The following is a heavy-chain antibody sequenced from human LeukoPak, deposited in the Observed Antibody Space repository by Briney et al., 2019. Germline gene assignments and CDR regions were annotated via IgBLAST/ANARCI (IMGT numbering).Heavy chain of an antibody. CDR3: ASLLRFLDMYYYYYMDV. D-gene: IGHD3-3*01. J-gene: IGHJ6*03. Sequence: GGSLRLSCAASGFTVSSNYMSWVRQAPGKGLEWVSVIYSGGSTYYADSVKGRFTISRDNSKNTLYLQMNSLRAEDTAVYYCASLLRFLDMYYYYYMDVWGQGTTVTVSS. CDR2: IYSGGST. CDR1: GFTVSSNY. V-gene: IGHV3-66*02.